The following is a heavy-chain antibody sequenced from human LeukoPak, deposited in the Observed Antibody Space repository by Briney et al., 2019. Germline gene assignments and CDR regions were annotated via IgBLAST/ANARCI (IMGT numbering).Heavy chain of an antibody. J-gene: IGHJ6*03. D-gene: IGHD4-11*01. CDR1: GGTFSSYA. CDR3: ATREGHYSNHWKYYMDV. V-gene: IGHV1-69*05. Sequence: ASVKVSCTASGGTFSSYAISWVRQAPGQGLEWMGGIIPIFGTANYAQKFQGRVTITTDESTSTAYMELSSLRSEDTAVYYCATREGHYSNHWKYYMDVWGKGTTVTVSS. CDR2: IIPIFGTA.